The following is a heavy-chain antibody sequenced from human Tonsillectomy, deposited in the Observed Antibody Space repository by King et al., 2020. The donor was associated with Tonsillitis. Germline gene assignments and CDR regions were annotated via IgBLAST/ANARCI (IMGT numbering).Heavy chain of an antibody. CDR2: IDPSDSYT. CDR3: ARQGYAILTGHPQPSDY. J-gene: IGHJ4*02. D-gene: IGHD3-9*01. CDR1: GYSFTSYW. V-gene: IGHV5-10-1*03. Sequence: VQLVESGAEVKKPGESLRISCKGSGYSFTSYWISWVRQMPGKGLEWMGRIDPSDSYTNYSPSFQGHVTISADKSISTAYLQWSSLKASDTAMYYCARQGYAILTGHPQPSDYWGQGTLVTVSS.